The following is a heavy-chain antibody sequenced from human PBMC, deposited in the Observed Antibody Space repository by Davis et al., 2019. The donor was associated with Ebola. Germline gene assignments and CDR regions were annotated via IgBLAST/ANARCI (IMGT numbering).Heavy chain of an antibody. J-gene: IGHJ4*02. CDR2: ISHSGST. Sequence: ESLKISCAASGFTFSSYWMHWVRQPPGKGLEWIGEISHSGSTIYNPSLRSRITMSVDTSKNQFSLTVTSMTAADTAVYHCATGRDAYKSGYWGQGTLVTVSS. D-gene: IGHD5-24*01. V-gene: IGHV4-34*10. CDR3: ATGRDAYKSGY. CDR1: GFTFSSYW.